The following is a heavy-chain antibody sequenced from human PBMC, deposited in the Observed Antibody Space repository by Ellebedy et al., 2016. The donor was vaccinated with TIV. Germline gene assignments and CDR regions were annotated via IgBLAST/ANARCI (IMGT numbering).Heavy chain of an antibody. CDR1: GFTFSSYR. Sequence: PGGSLRLSCAAAGFTFSSYRMNWVSQTAGKRLHCGTYISSSSTTINYAESVKGRFTVSRDNAEDSLYLQMDSQRADDTAVYYCAKAGDYNLLSPAGGYWGQGTLVTVSS. V-gene: IGHV3-48*01. D-gene: IGHD2-15*01. CDR2: ISSSSTTI. CDR3: AKAGDYNLLSPAGGY. J-gene: IGHJ4*02.